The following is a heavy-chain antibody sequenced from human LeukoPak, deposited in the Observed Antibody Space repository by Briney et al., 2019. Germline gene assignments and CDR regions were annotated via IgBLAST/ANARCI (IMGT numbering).Heavy chain of an antibody. CDR2: ITSGSDTK. CDR3: ASGMRVGPNI. D-gene: IGHD1-26*01. Sequence: PSETLSLTCAVYGGSFSGYYWTWIRQPPGKGLEWISHITSGSDTKYYADSVKGRFTISRDNAKNSLYLQMNSLRAEDTAVYYCASGMRVGPNIWGQGTLVTVSS. CDR1: GGSFSGYY. J-gene: IGHJ4*02. V-gene: IGHV3-69-1*01.